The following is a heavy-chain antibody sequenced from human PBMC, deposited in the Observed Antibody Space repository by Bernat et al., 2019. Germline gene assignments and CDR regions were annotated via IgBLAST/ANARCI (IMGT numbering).Heavy chain of an antibody. J-gene: IGHJ6*03. CDR3: ARESGIYIPYYYYYYMDV. V-gene: IGHV3-48*03. Sequence: EVQLVESGGGLVQPGGSLRLSCAASGFTFSSYEMNWVRQAPGKGLEWVSYISSSCSTIYYADSVKGRFTISRDNAKNSLYLQMNSLRAEDTAVYYCARESGIYIPYYYYYYMDVWGKGTTVTVSS. CDR2: ISSSCSTI. D-gene: IGHD3-3*01. CDR1: GFTFSSYE.